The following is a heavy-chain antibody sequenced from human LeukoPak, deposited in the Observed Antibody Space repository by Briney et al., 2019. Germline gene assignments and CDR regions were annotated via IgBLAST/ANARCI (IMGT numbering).Heavy chain of an antibody. Sequence: GGSLRLSCAASGFTFSSYWMSRVRQAPREGLEWVANIKQDGTEKYYMDSVKGRFSISRDNAKNSLYLQMNALRAEDTAVYYCARDVRPDYWGQGTLVTVST. CDR2: IKQDGTEK. CDR3: ARDVRPDY. V-gene: IGHV3-7*04. D-gene: IGHD6-6*01. CDR1: GFTFSSYW. J-gene: IGHJ4*02.